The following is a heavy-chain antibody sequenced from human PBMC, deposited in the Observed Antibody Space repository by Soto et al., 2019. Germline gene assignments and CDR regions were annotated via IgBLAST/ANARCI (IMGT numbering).Heavy chain of an antibody. V-gene: IGHV1-69*12. Sequence: QVQLVQSGAEVKKPGSPVKVSCKASGGTFSTDSISWVRQPPGQGLEWMGGLIPMFGTANNAQKFQGRVTITADESTSTAYMELSSLRSEDTAVYFCAREIDGYYGMDVWGQGTTVTVAS. CDR1: GGTFSTDS. CDR2: LIPMFGTA. J-gene: IGHJ6*02. CDR3: AREIDGYYGMDV.